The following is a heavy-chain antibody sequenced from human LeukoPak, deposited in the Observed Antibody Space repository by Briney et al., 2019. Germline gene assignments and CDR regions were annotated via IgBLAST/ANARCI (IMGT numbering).Heavy chain of an antibody. Sequence: SETLSLTCTVSGGSISSSSYYWGWLRQPPGKGLEWIGSIYYSGSTYYNPSLKSRVTISVDTSKNQFSLKLSSVTAADTAVYYCARRASGLEGYCSSTSCYWDNWFDPWGQGTLVTVSS. CDR2: IYYSGST. CDR3: ARRASGLEGYCSSTSCYWDNWFDP. J-gene: IGHJ5*02. D-gene: IGHD2-2*01. V-gene: IGHV4-39*01. CDR1: GGSISSSSYY.